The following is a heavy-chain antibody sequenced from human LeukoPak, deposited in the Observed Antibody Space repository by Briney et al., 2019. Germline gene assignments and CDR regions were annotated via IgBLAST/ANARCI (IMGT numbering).Heavy chain of an antibody. J-gene: IGHJ4*02. Sequence: SETLSLTCAVYGGSFSGYYWSWIRQPPGKGLEWIGEINHSGSTNYNPSLKSRVTISVDTSKNQFSLKLSSVTAADTAVYYCASSTGYSSGWYSDYWGQGTLVTVSS. CDR2: INHSGST. D-gene: IGHD6-19*01. CDR3: ASSTGYSSGWYSDY. CDR1: GGSFSGYY. V-gene: IGHV4-34*01.